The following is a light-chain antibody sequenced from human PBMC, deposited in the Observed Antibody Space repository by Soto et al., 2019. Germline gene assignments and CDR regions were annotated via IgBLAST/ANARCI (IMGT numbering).Light chain of an antibody. CDR2: EVT. CDR3: SSYAGTAYV. V-gene: IGLV2-8*01. Sequence: QSVLTQPPSASGSPGQSVTIACIGTSSDVGGYSYVSWYQQHPGKAPKLMIYEVTKRPSGVPDRFSGSKSGNTASLTVSGLQAEDEADYYCSSYAGTAYVFGTGTKLTV. CDR1: SSDVGGYSY. J-gene: IGLJ1*01.